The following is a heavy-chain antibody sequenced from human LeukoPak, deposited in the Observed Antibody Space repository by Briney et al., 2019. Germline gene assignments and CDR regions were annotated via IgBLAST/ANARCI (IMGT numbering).Heavy chain of an antibody. J-gene: IGHJ4*02. CDR3: ARDYGYCSSTSCQGTWGY. CDR2: INAGNGNT. CDR1: GYTFTSYA. D-gene: IGHD2-2*01. Sequence: ASVKVSCKASGYTFTSYAMHWVRQAPGQRLEWMGWINAGNGNTKYSQKFQGRVTITGGTSAGTAYMELSSLRSEDTAVYYCARDYGYCSSTSCQGTWGYWGQGTLVTVSS. V-gene: IGHV1-3*01.